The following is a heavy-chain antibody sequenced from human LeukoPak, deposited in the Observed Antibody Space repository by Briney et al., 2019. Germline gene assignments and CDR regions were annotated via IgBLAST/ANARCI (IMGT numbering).Heavy chain of an antibody. J-gene: IGHJ4*02. CDR3: ARSYYDSSGYYYLFDY. D-gene: IGHD3-22*01. V-gene: IGHV1-69*04. Sequence: GASVKVSCTTSGGTFSNYAISWVRQAPGQGLEWLGRIIPLLAIPNYAQKFQGRVTITADKSTSTAYMELSSLRSEDTAVYYCARSYYDSSGYYYLFDYWGPGTLVTVSS. CDR1: GGTFSNYA. CDR2: IIPLLAIP.